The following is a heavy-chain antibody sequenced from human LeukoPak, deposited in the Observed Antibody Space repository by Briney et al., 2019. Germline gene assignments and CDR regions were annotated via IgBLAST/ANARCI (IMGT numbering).Heavy chain of an antibody. Sequence: GGSLRLSCAASGFTSSSYWMHWVRQVPGKGLVWVSRISGDGTARNYADSVKGRFTISRDNSKGTLYLLMNSLRAEDTAVYYCLPRIFGVVIDDCWGQGTLVTVSS. V-gene: IGHV3-74*01. CDR2: ISGDGTAR. CDR3: LPRIFGVVIDDC. D-gene: IGHD3-3*01. J-gene: IGHJ4*02. CDR1: GFTSSSYW.